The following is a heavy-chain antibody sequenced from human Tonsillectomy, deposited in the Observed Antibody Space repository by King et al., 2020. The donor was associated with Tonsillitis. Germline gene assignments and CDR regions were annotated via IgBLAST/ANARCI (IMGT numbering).Heavy chain of an antibody. J-gene: IGHJ5*02. CDR1: GYSISSGYY. D-gene: IGHD1-26*01. CDR2: IYHSGST. V-gene: IGHV4-38-2*01. CDR3: ARVPDSGCPPTVWFHP. Sequence: VQLQESGPGLVKPSETLSLTCAVSGYSISSGYYWGWIRQPPGKGLEWIGSIYHSGSTYYNPSLKSRVTITVDTSKKQFSLKLSSVTAPDQAVYFFARVPDSGCPPTVWFHPWGQGTLVTVSS.